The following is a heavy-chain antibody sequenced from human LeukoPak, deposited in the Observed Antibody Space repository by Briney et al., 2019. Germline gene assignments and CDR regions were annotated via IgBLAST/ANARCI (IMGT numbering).Heavy chain of an antibody. CDR1: GFSFSSYT. CDR3: ARGYCSGGSCYNLGY. CDR2: ISSGSSTI. J-gene: IGHJ4*02. Sequence: GGSLRLSCAASGFSFSSYTMNWVCQAPGKGLEWTSYISSGSSTIYYADSVKGRFTISRDNAKNSLYLQMNSLRAEDTAVYYCARGYCSGGSCYNLGYWGQGTLVTVSS. V-gene: IGHV3-48*01. D-gene: IGHD2-15*01.